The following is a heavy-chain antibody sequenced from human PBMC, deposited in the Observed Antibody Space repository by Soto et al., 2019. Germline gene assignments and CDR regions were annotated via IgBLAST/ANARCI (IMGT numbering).Heavy chain of an antibody. CDR2: INSDGSST. J-gene: IGHJ5*02. CDR1: GFTFSSYW. D-gene: IGHD4-4*01. Sequence: GGSLRLSCAASGFTFSSYWMHWVRQAPGKGLVWVSRINSDGSSTSYADSVKGRFTISRDNAKNTLYLQMNSLRAEDTAVYYCARGFSDYSNYNWFDPWGQGTLVTVSS. CDR3: ARGFSDYSNYNWFDP. V-gene: IGHV3-74*01.